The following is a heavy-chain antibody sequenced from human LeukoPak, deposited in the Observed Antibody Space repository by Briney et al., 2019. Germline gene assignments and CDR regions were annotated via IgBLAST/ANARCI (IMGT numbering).Heavy chain of an antibody. CDR2: ISAYNGNT. Sequence: ASVKVSCKASGYTFTSYGIRWVRQAPGQGLEWMGWISAYNGNTNYAQKLQGRVTMTTDTSTNTAYVEVRSLRSDDTAVYYCAGAGDYGSLWYWGQGTLVTVSS. CDR3: AGAGDYGSLWY. V-gene: IGHV1-18*01. CDR1: GYTFTSYG. J-gene: IGHJ4*02. D-gene: IGHD4-17*01.